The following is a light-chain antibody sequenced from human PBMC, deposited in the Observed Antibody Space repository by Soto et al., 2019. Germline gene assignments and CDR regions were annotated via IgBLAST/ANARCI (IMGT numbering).Light chain of an antibody. Sequence: QSALTQPASVSGSPGQSITISSTGARTDVDGYDYVTWYQQHPGQAPKPMIYDVNNRPSGVSHRFSGSKSGDTASLTISGLQAEDDADYYCSSYTASAPFYTFGTGTKVTVL. CDR1: RTDVDGYDY. V-gene: IGLV2-14*03. CDR3: SSYTASAPFYT. CDR2: DVN. J-gene: IGLJ1*01.